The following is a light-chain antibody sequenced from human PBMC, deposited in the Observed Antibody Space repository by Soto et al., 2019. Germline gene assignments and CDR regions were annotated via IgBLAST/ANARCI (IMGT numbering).Light chain of an antibody. V-gene: IGKV3-20*01. CDR2: GAP. CDR3: QQYGTPPWT. Sequence: EIVLTQSPGTLSLSPGDRATLSCRASQSVDSNFLAWYQQKPGQAPRLLIYGAPSRATDIPDTSSGSVSGTDFPLTISRLQPGDFAVYYCQQYGTPPWTFGQGTKVEIK. J-gene: IGKJ1*01. CDR1: QSVDSNF.